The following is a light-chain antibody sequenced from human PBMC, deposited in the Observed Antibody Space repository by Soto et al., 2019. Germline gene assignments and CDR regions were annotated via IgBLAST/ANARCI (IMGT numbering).Light chain of an antibody. V-gene: IGKV1-5*01. CDR1: QSISTW. J-gene: IGKJ2*01. Sequence: DIQMTQSPSTLSASVGDRVTITCRASQSISTWLAWYQQKPGKAPKLLIYDASSLESGVPSRFGGGGSGTEFTLTISSLQPDDFAIYYCQQTYMVPYTFGQGTKVEI. CDR2: DAS. CDR3: QQTYMVPYT.